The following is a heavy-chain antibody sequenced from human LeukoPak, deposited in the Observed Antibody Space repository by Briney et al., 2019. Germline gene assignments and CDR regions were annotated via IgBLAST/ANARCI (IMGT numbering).Heavy chain of an antibody. CDR3: ARRSPTTVTTGYYYYYGMDV. J-gene: IGHJ6*02. CDR1: GFTFSSYG. V-gene: IGHV3-30*02. D-gene: IGHD4-17*01. Sequence: GGSLRLSCAASGFTFSSYGMHWVRQAPGKGLEWVAFIRYDGSNKYYADSVKGRFTISRDNSKNTLYLQMNSLRAEDTAVYYCARRSPTTVTTGYYYYYGMDVWGQGTTVTVSS. CDR2: IRYDGSNK.